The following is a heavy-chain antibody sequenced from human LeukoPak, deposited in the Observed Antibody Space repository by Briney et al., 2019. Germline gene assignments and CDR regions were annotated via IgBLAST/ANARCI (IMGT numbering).Heavy chain of an antibody. J-gene: IGHJ4*02. CDR2: INHSGST. Sequence: PSETLSLTCAVYGGSFSGYYWSWIRQPPGKGLEWVGEINHSGSTNYNPSLKSRVTISVDTSKNQFSLKLSSVTAADTAVYYCARHGYYGSGSGDYWGQGTLVTVSS. D-gene: IGHD3-10*01. V-gene: IGHV4-34*01. CDR3: ARHGYYGSGSGDY. CDR1: GGSFSGYY.